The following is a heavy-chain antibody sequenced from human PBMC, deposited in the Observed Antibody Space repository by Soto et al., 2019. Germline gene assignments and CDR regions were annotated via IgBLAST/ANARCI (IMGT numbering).Heavy chain of an antibody. CDR2: IYYSGST. D-gene: IGHD2-2*02. J-gene: IGHJ6*02. V-gene: IGHV4-59*01. Sequence: PSETLSLTCTVSGGSISSYYWSWIRQPPGKGLDWIGYIYYSGSTNYTPSLKIRVTISVDTSKTQFSLKLSSVTAADTAVYYCARDLVVVPAAIGGYYYYYGMDVWGQGTTVTVSS. CDR3: ARDLVVVPAAIGGYYYYYGMDV. CDR1: GGSISSYY.